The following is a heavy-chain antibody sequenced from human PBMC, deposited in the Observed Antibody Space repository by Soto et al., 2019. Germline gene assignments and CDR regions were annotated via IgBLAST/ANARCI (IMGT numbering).Heavy chain of an antibody. CDR3: ARDHIVVVTASPYYYYYGMDV. Sequence: SETLSLTCTVSGGSVSSGSYYWSWIRQPPGKGLEWIGYIYYSGSTNYNPSLKSRVTISVDTSKNQFPLKLSSVTAADTAVYYCARDHIVVVTASPYYYYYGMDVWGQGTTVTVSS. D-gene: IGHD2-21*02. CDR1: GGSVSSGSYY. J-gene: IGHJ6*02. CDR2: IYYSGST. V-gene: IGHV4-61*01.